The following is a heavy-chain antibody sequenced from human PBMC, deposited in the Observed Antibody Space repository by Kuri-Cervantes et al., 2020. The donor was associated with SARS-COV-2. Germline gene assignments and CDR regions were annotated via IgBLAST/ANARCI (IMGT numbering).Heavy chain of an antibody. D-gene: IGHD3-22*01. V-gene: IGHV3-23*01. Sequence: GESLKISCAASGFTFSNAWMSWVRQAPGKGLEWVSTISGSGGSTYYADSVKGRFTISRDNSKNTLYLQMNSLRAEDTAVYYCASSDSSGLPWGQGTLVTVSS. CDR1: GFTFSNAW. CDR3: ASSDSSGLP. CDR2: ISGSGGST. J-gene: IGHJ5*02.